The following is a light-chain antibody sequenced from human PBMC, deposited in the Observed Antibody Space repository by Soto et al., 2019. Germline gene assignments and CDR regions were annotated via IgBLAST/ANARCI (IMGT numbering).Light chain of an antibody. V-gene: IGLV1-40*01. CDR1: SSNIGAGYD. CDR2: GNS. J-gene: IGLJ3*02. CDR3: QSYDSSLSAL. Sequence: QSVLTQPPSVSGAPGQRVTISCTGSSSNIGAGYDVHWYQQLPGTAPKLLIYGNSNRPSGXXDRFSGSKSGTSASLAITGLQAEDEADYYCQSYDSSLSALFGGGTKLTVL.